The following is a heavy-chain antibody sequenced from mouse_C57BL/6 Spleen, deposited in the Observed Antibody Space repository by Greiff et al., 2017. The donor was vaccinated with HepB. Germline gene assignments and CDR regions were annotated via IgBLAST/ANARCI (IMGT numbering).Heavy chain of an antibody. Sequence: EVNVVESGGGLVQPGGSLKLSCAASGFTFSDYYMYWVRQTPEKRLEWVAYISNGGGSTYYPETVKGRFTISRDNAKNTLYLQMSRLKSEDTAMYYCARGGSYAMDYWGQGTSVTVSS. CDR3: ARGGSYAMDY. CDR1: GFTFSDYY. J-gene: IGHJ4*01. V-gene: IGHV5-12*01. CDR2: ISNGGGST.